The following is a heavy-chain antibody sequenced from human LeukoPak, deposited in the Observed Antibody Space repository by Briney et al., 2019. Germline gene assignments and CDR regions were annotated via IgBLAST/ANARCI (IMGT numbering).Heavy chain of an antibody. Sequence: GGSLRLSCAAPGVTFSSYSMNWVRQAPGKGLGWVSYISSSSSTIYYADSVKGRFTISRDNAKNSLYLQMNSLRDEDTAVYYCARELFSSDYIWGSYYHQFDYWGQGTLVTVSS. CDR1: GVTFSSYS. CDR2: ISSSSSTI. J-gene: IGHJ4*02. D-gene: IGHD3-16*01. V-gene: IGHV3-48*02. CDR3: ARELFSSDYIWGSYYHQFDY.